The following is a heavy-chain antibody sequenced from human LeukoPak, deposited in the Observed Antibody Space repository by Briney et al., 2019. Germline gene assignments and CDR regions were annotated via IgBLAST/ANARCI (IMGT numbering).Heavy chain of an antibody. D-gene: IGHD1-26*01. CDR1: GYTFTDYY. CDR3: ARYSGSYSDAFDI. Sequence: ASVKVSCKASGYTFTDYYIHWVRQAPGQGLEWMGWINPNSGGTNYAQKFQGRVTMTRDTSISTAYMELSRLRSDDTAAYYCARYSGSYSDAFDIWGQGTMVTVSS. J-gene: IGHJ3*02. CDR2: INPNSGGT. V-gene: IGHV1-2*02.